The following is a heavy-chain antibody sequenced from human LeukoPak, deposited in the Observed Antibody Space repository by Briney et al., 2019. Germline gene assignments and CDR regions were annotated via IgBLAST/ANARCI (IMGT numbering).Heavy chain of an antibody. Sequence: GASVKVSCKASGYTFTGYYMHWVRQAPGQGLEWMGWINPNSGGTNCAQKFQGWVTMTRDTSISTAYMELSRLRSEDTAVYYCARDNRRGDILTGSSEWGQGTLVTVSS. CDR1: GYTFTGYY. CDR3: ARDNRRGDILTGSSE. CDR2: INPNSGGT. V-gene: IGHV1-2*04. D-gene: IGHD3-9*01. J-gene: IGHJ4*02.